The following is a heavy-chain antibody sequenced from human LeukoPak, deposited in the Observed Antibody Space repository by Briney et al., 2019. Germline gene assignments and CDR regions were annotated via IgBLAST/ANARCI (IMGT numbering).Heavy chain of an antibody. J-gene: IGHJ4*02. V-gene: IGHV3-48*04. CDR3: ARDRGGSYSAIDY. CDR2: ISSSSTI. D-gene: IGHD1-26*01. CDR1: GFTFSSYS. Sequence: PGGSLRLSCAASGFTFSSYSMNWVRQAPGKGLEWVSFISSSSTIYYADSVKGRFTISRDNAKNSLYLQMNSLRAEDTAEYYCARDRGGSYSAIDYWGQGTLVTVSS.